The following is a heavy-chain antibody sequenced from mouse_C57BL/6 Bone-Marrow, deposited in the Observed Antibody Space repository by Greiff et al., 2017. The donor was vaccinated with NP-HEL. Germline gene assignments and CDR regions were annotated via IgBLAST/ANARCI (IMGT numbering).Heavy chain of an antibody. J-gene: IGHJ2*01. CDR3: AKHTLDY. Sequence: EVQRVESGGGLVKPGGSLKLSCAASGYTFSDYYMYWVRQTPEKGLEWVGYINTGGGGTNYPDTVKGRFTISRDNAKNTLYLTMSRLKSEDTAMYYCAKHTLDYWGQGTTLTVSS. CDR1: GYTFSDYY. V-gene: IGHV5-12*01. CDR2: INTGGGGT.